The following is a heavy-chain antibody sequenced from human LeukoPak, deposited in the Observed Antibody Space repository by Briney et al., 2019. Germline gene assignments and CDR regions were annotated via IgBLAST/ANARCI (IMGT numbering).Heavy chain of an antibody. V-gene: IGHV1-8*01. D-gene: IGHD2/OR15-2a*01. Sequence: ASVKVSCKASGYTFTDYDINWVRQAAGQGPEWMGRINPGSDNTDYAQKFQGRVTMTKDTSIRTVYMELSSLRSDDAAVYYCARNMALDYWGQGSLVTVSS. CDR1: GYTFTDYD. CDR2: INPGSDNT. CDR3: ARNMALDY. J-gene: IGHJ4*02.